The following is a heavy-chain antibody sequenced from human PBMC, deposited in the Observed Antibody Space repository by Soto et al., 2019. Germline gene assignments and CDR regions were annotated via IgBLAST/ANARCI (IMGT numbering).Heavy chain of an antibody. CDR3: ARGKSGSLTFDY. CDR1: GFTVSDTY. D-gene: IGHD5-12*01. Sequence: EVRLVETGGGLIQPGGSLRLSCAASGFTVSDTYMNWVRQATGKGLEWVSVIYSGSATYYADPVKGRFTISRANSKNTVFLQMSSLRVDDTAVYYCARGKSGSLTFDYWGQGILVTVSS. CDR2: IYSGSAT. J-gene: IGHJ4*02. V-gene: IGHV3-53*02.